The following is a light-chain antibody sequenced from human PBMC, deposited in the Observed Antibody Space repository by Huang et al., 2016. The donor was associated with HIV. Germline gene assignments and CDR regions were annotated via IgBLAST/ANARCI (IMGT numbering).Light chain of an antibody. V-gene: IGKV3-15*01. CDR2: GAT. J-gene: IGKJ1*01. CDR1: QSVSSN. CDR3: QQYNKWPVT. Sequence: EIVMTQSRATLSVSPGERATLPCRASQSVSSNLAWYQQQPGQAPRLLIYGATTRATGSPARVSGSGSGTEFTRTIRSLQSVDFVVYYCQQYNKWPVTFGQGTKVEIK.